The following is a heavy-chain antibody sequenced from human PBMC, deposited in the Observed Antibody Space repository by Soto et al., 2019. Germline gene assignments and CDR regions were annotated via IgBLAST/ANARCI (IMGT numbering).Heavy chain of an antibody. CDR1: GGSFSSHG. Sequence: QVQLVQSGTVVQRRGSSVKVSCQASGGSFSSHGMAWVRQAPGQGLEWMGGIIPTFGTATYAPKFQGRVTITADNSTNTAYMELSSLRSEDTAVYYCASERSAQYFDFWGQGTLITVSS. J-gene: IGHJ4*02. V-gene: IGHV1-69*06. CDR3: ASERSAQYFDF. CDR2: IIPTFGTA. D-gene: IGHD1-26*01.